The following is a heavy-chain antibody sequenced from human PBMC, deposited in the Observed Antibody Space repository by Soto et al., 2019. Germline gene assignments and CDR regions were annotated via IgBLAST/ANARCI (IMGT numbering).Heavy chain of an antibody. CDR3: ARGEIGNGYGMAV. CDR1: GGSISRYC. D-gene: IGHD2-8*01. J-gene: IGHJ6*02. Sequence: QVQLQESGPGLVKASETVSLTCTVSGGSISRYCWRWIRQPSGKGLEWIGRIYPSGSTNSSPSLKCRVTMSVATSKHQLSLKLSSVTPAATPVYYCARGEIGNGYGMAVWGQGTTVTVSS. CDR2: IYPSGST. V-gene: IGHV4-4*07.